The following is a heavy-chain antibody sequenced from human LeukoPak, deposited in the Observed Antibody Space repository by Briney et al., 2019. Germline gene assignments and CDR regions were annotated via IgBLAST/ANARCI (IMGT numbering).Heavy chain of an antibody. CDR1: GYTFTGYY. V-gene: IGHV1-2*02. CDR3: ARGWNGGSLNWFDP. J-gene: IGHJ5*02. CDR2: INPNSGGT. Sequence: ASVKVSCKASGYTFTGYYMHWVRQAPGQGLEWMGWINPNSGGTNYAQKFQGRVTMTRDTSISTAYMELSRLRSEDTAVFYCARGWNGGSLNWFDPWGQGTLVTVSS. D-gene: IGHD1-26*01.